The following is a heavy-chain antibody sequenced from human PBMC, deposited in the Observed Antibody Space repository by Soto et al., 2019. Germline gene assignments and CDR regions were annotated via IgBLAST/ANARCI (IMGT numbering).Heavy chain of an antibody. CDR3: ATIKLGSNRLDY. CDR2: IYYSGST. V-gene: IGHV4-30-4*01. D-gene: IGHD3-10*01. Sequence: QVQLQESGPGLVKPSQTLSLTCTVSGGSISSGGYYWSWIRQPPGKGLEWIGYIYYSGSTYYNPSLKSRVTISVDTSKNHFSLKLSSVTAADTAVYYCATIKLGSNRLDYWGQGTLVTVSS. J-gene: IGHJ4*02. CDR1: GGSISSGGYY.